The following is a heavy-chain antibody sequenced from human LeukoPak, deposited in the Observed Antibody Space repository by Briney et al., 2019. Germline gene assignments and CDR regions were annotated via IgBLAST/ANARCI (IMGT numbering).Heavy chain of an antibody. CDR2: IHYSGST. CDR1: GGSISSYY. V-gene: IGHV4-59*01. CDR3: ADRGGGGWFDP. J-gene: IGHJ5*02. Sequence: SETLSLTYTVSGGSISSYYWSWIRQPPGGGLEWIGSIHYSGSTSYNPSLKSRATISADTSKKQISLRLNSVTATDTAAYYCADRGGGGWFDPWGQGTLVTVSS. D-gene: IGHD1-14*01.